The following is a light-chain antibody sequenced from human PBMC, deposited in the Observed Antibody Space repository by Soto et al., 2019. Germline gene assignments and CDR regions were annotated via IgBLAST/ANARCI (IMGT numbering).Light chain of an antibody. CDR3: QAWDSSTAV. CDR2: QDS. Sequence: SYELTQPHSVSVSPGQTARITCSGDKLGDKYACWYQQKPGQSPVLVIYQDSKRPSGIPERFSGSNSGNTATLTISGTQAMDEADYYCQAWDSSTAVFGGGTQLTVL. V-gene: IGLV3-1*01. J-gene: IGLJ2*01. CDR1: KLGDKY.